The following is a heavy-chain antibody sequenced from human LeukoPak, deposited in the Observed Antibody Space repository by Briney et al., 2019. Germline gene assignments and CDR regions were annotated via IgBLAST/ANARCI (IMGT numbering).Heavy chain of an antibody. CDR2: INPNSGGT. CDR1: GYTFTGYY. J-gene: IGHJ6*02. Sequence: ASVKVSSKASGYTFTGYYMHWVRQAPGQGLGWMGRINPNSGGTNYAQKFQGRVTMTRDTSISTAYMELSRLRSDDTAVYYCAVRGLELQNYYGMDVWGQGTTVAVSS. V-gene: IGHV1-2*06. D-gene: IGHD1-7*01. CDR3: AVRGLELQNYYGMDV.